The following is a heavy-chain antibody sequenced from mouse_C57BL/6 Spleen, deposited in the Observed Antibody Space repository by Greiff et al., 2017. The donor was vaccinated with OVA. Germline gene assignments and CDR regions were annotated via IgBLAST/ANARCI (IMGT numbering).Heavy chain of an antibody. Sequence: QVQLQQPGAELVRPGSSVKLSCKASGYTFTSYWMHWVKQRPIQGLEWIGNIDPSDSDTPYNQKFKDKATLTVDKSSSTAYMQLSSLTSEDSAVXYCAKCEGDYAMDYWGQGTSVTVSS. CDR3: AKCEGDYAMDY. CDR2: IDPSDSDT. CDR1: GYTFTSYW. V-gene: IGHV1-52*01. J-gene: IGHJ4*01.